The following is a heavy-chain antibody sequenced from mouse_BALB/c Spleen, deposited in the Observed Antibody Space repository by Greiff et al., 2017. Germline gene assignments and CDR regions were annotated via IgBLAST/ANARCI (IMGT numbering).Heavy chain of an antibody. CDR2: INPGSGGT. CDR3: ARSYDYDAGYAMDY. V-gene: IGHV1-54*01. Sequence: VKLQQSGAELVRPGTSVKVSCKASGYAFTNYLIEWVKQRPGQGLEWIGVINPGSGGTNYNEKFKGKATLTADKSSSTAYMQLSSLTSDDSAVYFCARSYDYDAGYAMDYWGQGTSVTVSS. CDR1: GYAFTNYL. J-gene: IGHJ4*01. D-gene: IGHD2-4*01.